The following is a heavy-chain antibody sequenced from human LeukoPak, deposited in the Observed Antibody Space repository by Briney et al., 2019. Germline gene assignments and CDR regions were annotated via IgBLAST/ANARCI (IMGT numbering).Heavy chain of an antibody. V-gene: IGHV3-21*01. CDR1: GFTFSSYS. Sequence: PGGSLRLSCAASGFTFSSYSMNWVRQAPGKGLEWVSSISSSSSYIYYADSVKGRFTISRDNAKNSLYLQTNSLRDEDTAVYYCARDTVNGPFVISLDFWGQGALVTVSS. J-gene: IGHJ4*02. D-gene: IGHD2-8*01. CDR2: ISSSSSYI. CDR3: ARDTVNGPFVISLDF.